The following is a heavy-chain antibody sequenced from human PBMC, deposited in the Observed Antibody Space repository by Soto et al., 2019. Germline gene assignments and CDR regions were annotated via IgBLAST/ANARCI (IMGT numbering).Heavy chain of an antibody. CDR2: MNPNSGNT. D-gene: IGHD2-2*01. CDR3: ARGRIYCSSTSCDKAFDY. Sequence: ASVKVSCKXSGYTFTSYDINWVRQATGQGLEWMGWMNPNSGNTGYAQKFQGRVTMTRNTSISTAYMELSSLRSEDTAVYYCARGRIYCSSTSCDKAFDYWGQGTLVTVSS. V-gene: IGHV1-8*01. CDR1: GYTFTSYD. J-gene: IGHJ4*02.